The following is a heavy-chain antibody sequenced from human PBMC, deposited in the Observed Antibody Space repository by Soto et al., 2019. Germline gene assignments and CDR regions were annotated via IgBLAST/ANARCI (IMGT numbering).Heavy chain of an antibody. J-gene: IGHJ5*02. CDR2: IIPIFGTA. Sequence: QVQLVQSGAEVKKPGSSVKVSCKASEGTFSSYAISWVRQAPGQGLEWMGGIIPIFGTANYAQKFQGRVTITADESTSTADMELSSLRSEDTAVYYCARANPRIAVAGNWFDPWGQGTLVTVSS. CDR1: EGTFSSYA. CDR3: ARANPRIAVAGNWFDP. D-gene: IGHD6-19*01. V-gene: IGHV1-69*01.